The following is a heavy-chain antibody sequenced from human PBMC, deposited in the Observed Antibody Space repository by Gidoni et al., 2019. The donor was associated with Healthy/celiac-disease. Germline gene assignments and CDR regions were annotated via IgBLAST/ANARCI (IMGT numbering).Heavy chain of an antibody. CDR3: AREDGYSSSSGGYYGMDV. V-gene: IGHV4-61*02. CDR1: GGSIRSGRYY. D-gene: IGHD6-6*01. CDR2: ISTSGST. J-gene: IGHJ6*02. Sequence: QVQLQESGPGLVKPSQTLSLTCTVSGGSIRSGRYYWSWIRQPAGKGLEWIGRISTSGSTNSNPSLKSLVTISVDTSKNQFSLKLSSVTAADTAVYYCAREDGYSSSSGGYYGMDVWGQGTTVTVSS.